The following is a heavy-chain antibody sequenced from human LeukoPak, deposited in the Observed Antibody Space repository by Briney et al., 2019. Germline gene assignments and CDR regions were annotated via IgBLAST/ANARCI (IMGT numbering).Heavy chain of an antibody. J-gene: IGHJ4*02. CDR1: GFSVNNNY. Sequence: GGSLRLSCAASGFSVNNNYMSWVRQPAGKGLEWLSVIYTGGNTFYADSVKGRFTVSRDNSKNTLYLQMNSLRADDTAVYYCTKLKDWYGVGYCDHWGQGTLVTVSS. CDR3: TKLKDWYGVGYCDH. CDR2: IYTGGNT. D-gene: IGHD3/OR15-3a*01. V-gene: IGHV3-53*01.